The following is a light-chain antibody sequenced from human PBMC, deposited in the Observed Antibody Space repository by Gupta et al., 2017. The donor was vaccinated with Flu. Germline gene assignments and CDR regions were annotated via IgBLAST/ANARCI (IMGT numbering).Light chain of an antibody. Sequence: QSALTQPASVSGSPGQPITISCTGTSSDVGSYNLVSWYQQYPGKAPKLMIYEGTKRPSGVSNRFSGSKSGNTASLTISGLQAEDEADYFCCSYAGSSTSYVFGTGTRVTVL. J-gene: IGLJ1*01. CDR2: EGT. CDR3: CSYAGSSTSYV. CDR1: SSDVGSYNL. V-gene: IGLV2-23*01.